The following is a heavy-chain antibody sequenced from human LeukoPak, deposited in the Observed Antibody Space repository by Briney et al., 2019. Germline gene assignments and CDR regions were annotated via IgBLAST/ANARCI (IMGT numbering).Heavy chain of an antibody. J-gene: IGHJ4*02. CDR1: GYTFTSYY. V-gene: IGHV1-46*01. CDR3: ARANYYDSSGYSLYYFDY. Sequence: ASVTVSCKASGYTFTSYYMHWVRQAPGQGLEWMGIINPSGGSTSYAQKFQGRVTMTRDTSTSTVYMELSSLRSEATAVYYCARANYYDSSGYSLYYFDYWGQGTLVTVSS. CDR2: INPSGGST. D-gene: IGHD3-22*01.